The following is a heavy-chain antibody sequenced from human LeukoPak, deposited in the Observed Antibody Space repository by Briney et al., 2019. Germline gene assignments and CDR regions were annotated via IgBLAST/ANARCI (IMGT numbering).Heavy chain of an antibody. Sequence: PGGSLRLSCAASGFTFSSYGMNWVRQAPGKGLEWVSYISSSSSTIYYADSVKGRFTISRDNAKNSLYLQMNSLRAEDTAVYYCARGPHDYGDWELSFDYWGQGTLVTVSS. CDR1: GFTFSSYG. D-gene: IGHD3-16*02. CDR2: ISSSSSTI. V-gene: IGHV3-48*04. J-gene: IGHJ4*02. CDR3: ARGPHDYGDWELSFDY.